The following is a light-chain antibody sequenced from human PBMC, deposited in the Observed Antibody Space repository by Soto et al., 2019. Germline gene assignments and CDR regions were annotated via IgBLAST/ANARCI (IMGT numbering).Light chain of an antibody. Sequence: QSVLTQPASVSGTPGQSITIACTGTSSDVGGYNFVTWYQQHPGTAPKLMIYDVTILPSGVSSRFSRSKSGNTASLTISGLQAEDEADYYCSSYTSTRTLVSGTGTKVTVL. J-gene: IGLJ1*01. CDR2: DVT. V-gene: IGLV2-14*01. CDR3: SSYTSTRTLV. CDR1: SSDVGGYNF.